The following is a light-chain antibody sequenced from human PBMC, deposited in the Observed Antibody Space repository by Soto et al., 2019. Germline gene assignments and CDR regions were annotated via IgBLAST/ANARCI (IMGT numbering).Light chain of an antibody. Sequence: QSVLTQPRSVSGSPGQAVTISCTGTSRDVGGYNYVSWYQQHPGKAPKLMIYDVSKRPSGFPDRFSGSKSGNTASLTISGLQAEDEADYYCCSSVGSYTSVFGGGTKLTVL. V-gene: IGLV2-11*01. CDR3: CSSVGSYTSV. J-gene: IGLJ3*02. CDR1: SRDVGGYNY. CDR2: DVS.